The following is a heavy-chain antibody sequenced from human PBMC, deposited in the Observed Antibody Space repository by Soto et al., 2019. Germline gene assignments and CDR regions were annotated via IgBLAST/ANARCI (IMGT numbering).Heavy chain of an antibody. Sequence: EVQLLEAGGGLVQPGGSLRLSCAASGFTFSSYAMSWVRQAPGKGLEWVSAISGSGGSTYYADSVKGRFTISRDNSKNTLYLQMNSLRAEDTAVYYCAKDLLRYFDLLLTHHYYYGMDVWGQGTTVTVSS. V-gene: IGHV3-23*01. D-gene: IGHD3-9*01. CDR3: AKDLLRYFDLLLTHHYYYGMDV. J-gene: IGHJ6*02. CDR1: GFTFSSYA. CDR2: ISGSGGST.